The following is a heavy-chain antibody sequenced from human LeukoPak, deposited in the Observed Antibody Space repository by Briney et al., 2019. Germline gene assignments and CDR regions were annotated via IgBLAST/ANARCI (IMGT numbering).Heavy chain of an antibody. J-gene: IGHJ5*02. CDR3: ARGEMSVTSYLQP. Sequence: PGGSLRLSCAASGFTFSNYWMTWVRQAPGKGLEWVSFISTSGSRIYYADSVRGRFTISRDNAKNSLYLQMDSLRDEDTAVYYCARGEMSVTSYLQPWGQGTLVTVSS. D-gene: IGHD4-17*01. V-gene: IGHV3-48*02. CDR1: GFTFSNYW. CDR2: ISTSGSRI.